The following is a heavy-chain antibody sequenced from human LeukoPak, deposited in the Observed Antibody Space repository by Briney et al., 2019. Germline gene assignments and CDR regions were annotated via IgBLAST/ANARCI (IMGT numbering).Heavy chain of an antibody. CDR1: VFSFSNYA. CDR2: SSRGGGET. Sequence: GGSLRLSCAASVFSFSNYAMSWVRQAPGRGPEWVSSSRGGGETFYADSVKGRFTLSRDDSRNTVYLQLNNLRVEDTAIYYCAKANWVSNADAVWWGQGTQVTVSS. D-gene: IGHD1-1*01. CDR3: AKANWVSNADAVW. V-gene: IGHV3-23*01. J-gene: IGHJ4*02.